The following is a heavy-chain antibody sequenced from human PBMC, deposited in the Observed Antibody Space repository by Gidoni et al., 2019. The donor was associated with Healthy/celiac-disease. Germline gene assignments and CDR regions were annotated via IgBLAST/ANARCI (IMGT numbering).Heavy chain of an antibody. CDR3: ARGDRFWSGYLDAFDI. Sequence: QVQLVQSGAEVKKPGASVKVSCKASGYTFTGYYMPWVRQAPGQGLEWMGWINPNSGGTNYAQKFQGWVTMTRDMSISTAYMELSRLRSDDTAVYYCARGDRFWSGYLDAFDIWGQGTMVTVSS. V-gene: IGHV1-2*04. J-gene: IGHJ3*02. CDR2: INPNSGGT. D-gene: IGHD3-3*01. CDR1: GYTFTGYY.